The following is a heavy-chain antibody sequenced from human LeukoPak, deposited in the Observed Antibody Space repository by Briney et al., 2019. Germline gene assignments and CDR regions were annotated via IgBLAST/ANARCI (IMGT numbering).Heavy chain of an antibody. V-gene: IGHV1-69*05. CDR3: ASCDGDYVLDY. D-gene: IGHD4-17*01. Sequence: SVKVSCKASGGTFSSYAISWVRQAPGQGLEWMGGIIPIFGTANYAQKFQGRVTITTDESSSTAYMELSSLRSEDTAVYYCASCDGDYVLDYWGQGTLVTVSS. CDR1: GGTFSSYA. CDR2: IIPIFGTA. J-gene: IGHJ4*02.